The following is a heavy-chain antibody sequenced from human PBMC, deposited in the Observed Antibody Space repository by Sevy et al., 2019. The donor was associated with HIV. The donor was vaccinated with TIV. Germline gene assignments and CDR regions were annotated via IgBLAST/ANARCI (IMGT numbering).Heavy chain of an antibody. CDR2: MSPYNGNK. CDR3: ARGSTSWYDY. CDR1: GYTFTTYN. V-gene: IGHV1-18*01. Sequence: ASVKVSCKASGYTFTTYNIVWVRQAPGQGLEWLAWMSPYNGNKNYAPRVQGRVTMTTDTFTDTAFLELRSLEFDDTATYYCARGSTSWYDYWGQGTLVTVSS. J-gene: IGHJ4*02. D-gene: IGHD2-8*01.